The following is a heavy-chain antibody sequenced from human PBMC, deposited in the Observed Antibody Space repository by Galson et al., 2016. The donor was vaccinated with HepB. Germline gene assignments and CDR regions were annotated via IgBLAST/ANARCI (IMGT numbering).Heavy chain of an antibody. CDR2: ISSGGSTQ. J-gene: IGHJ4*02. D-gene: IGHD2-8*02. CDR1: GFTFSSYG. Sequence: SLRLSCAASGFTFSSYGMHWVRQAPGKGLEWVSYISSGGSTQMYAESVQGRFTISRDNTKNPVYLQMDSLRAEDTALYFCARDSTGWNFDYWGQGALVTVSS. CDR3: ARDSTGWNFDY. V-gene: IGHV3-48*04.